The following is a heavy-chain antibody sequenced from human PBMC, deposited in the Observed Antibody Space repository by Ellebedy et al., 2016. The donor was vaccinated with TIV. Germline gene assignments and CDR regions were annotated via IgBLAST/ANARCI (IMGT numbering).Heavy chain of an antibody. Sequence: MPGGSLRLSCTVSGGPISPYHWSWIRQPPGKGLEWLGYIHYSGNTNYNPSLKSRVTISVDTSKNQFSLKLISVTAADTAVYYCARGNTIFGSGSWGQGTLVSVSS. CDR1: GGPISPYH. V-gene: IGHV4-59*01. CDR2: IHYSGNT. CDR3: ARGNTIFGSGS. D-gene: IGHD3-3*01. J-gene: IGHJ5*02.